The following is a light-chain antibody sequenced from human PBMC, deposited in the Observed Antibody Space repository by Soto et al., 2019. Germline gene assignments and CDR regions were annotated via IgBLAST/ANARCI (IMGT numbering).Light chain of an antibody. CDR1: QSVSNNY. Sequence: EIVLTQSPGTLSLSPGERATLSCRASQSVSNNYLAWYQQKPGQAPRRRIYGASNRATGIPDRFSGSGSGTDFNTTTSRLEREDFAEYYCQHYGGSGTFSQGTRVESK. J-gene: IGKJ1*01. CDR3: QHYGGSGT. CDR2: GAS. V-gene: IGKV3-20*01.